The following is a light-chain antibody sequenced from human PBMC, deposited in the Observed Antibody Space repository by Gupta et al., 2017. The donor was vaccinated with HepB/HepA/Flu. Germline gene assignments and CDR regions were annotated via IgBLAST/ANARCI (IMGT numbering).Light chain of an antibody. CDR3: LQDYGDPRT. Sequence: AIQMTHSPSSLSASVGDRVNITCRASQCIRSDLGWYQHKPGKAPRLLIYGASTLQSGVPSRFSGSGSGTDFALTISSLQPEDFATYYCLQDYGDPRTFGQGTKVEVK. J-gene: IGKJ1*01. CDR2: GAS. CDR1: QCIRSD. V-gene: IGKV1-6*01.